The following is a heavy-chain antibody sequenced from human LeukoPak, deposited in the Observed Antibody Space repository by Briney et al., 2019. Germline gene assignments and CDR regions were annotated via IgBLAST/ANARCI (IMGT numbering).Heavy chain of an antibody. V-gene: IGHV4-30-2*01. Sequence: SETLSLTCTVSGGSISSGGYYWSWNRQPPGEGLEWIGYIYHTGNTYYNPSLKSRVTISVDTSKNQFSLKLSSVTAADTAVYYCARGVPAGPERSWFDPWGQGTLVTVSS. D-gene: IGHD2-2*01. CDR1: GGSISSGGYY. J-gene: IGHJ5*02. CDR2: IYHTGNT. CDR3: ARGVPAGPERSWFDP.